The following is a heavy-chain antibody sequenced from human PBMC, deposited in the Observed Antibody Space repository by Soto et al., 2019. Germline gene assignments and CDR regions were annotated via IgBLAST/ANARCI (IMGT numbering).Heavy chain of an antibody. CDR2: IYYSGST. Sequence: SETLSLTCTVSGGSISSGGYYWSWIRQHPGKGLEWIGYIYYSGSTYYNPSLKSRVTISVDTSKNQFSLKLSSVTAADTAVYYCARAIGGTTVTFFYGMDVWGQRTTVTVSS. CDR1: GGSISSGGYY. D-gene: IGHD4-17*01. V-gene: IGHV4-31*03. J-gene: IGHJ6*02. CDR3: ARAIGGTTVTFFYGMDV.